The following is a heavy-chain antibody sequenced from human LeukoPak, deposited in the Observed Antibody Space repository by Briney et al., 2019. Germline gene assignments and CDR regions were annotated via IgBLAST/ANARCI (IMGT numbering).Heavy chain of an antibody. CDR1: GGSFSGYY. CDR2: INHSGST. Sequence: SETLSLTCAVYGGSFSGYYWSWIRQPPGKGLEWIGEINHSGSTNYNPSLKSRVTISVDTSKNQFSLKLSSVTAADTAVYYCARAGPTTAQGRPTDYWGQGTLATVSS. J-gene: IGHJ4*02. CDR3: ARAGPTTAQGRPTDY. D-gene: IGHD4-17*01. V-gene: IGHV4-34*01.